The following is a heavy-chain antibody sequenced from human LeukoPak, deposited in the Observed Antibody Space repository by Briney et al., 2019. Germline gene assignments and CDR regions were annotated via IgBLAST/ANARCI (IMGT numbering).Heavy chain of an antibody. CDR1: GFSFNDYY. CDR2: ISGSSSTI. CDR3: ARWSLGGRDFDY. J-gene: IGHJ4*02. V-gene: IGHV3-11*01. D-gene: IGHD1-26*01. Sequence: GGSLRLSCAASGFSFNDYYMSWIRQAPGKGLEWVSYISGSSSTIYYADSLKGRFSISRDNAKNSLYLQMNSLRAEDTAVYYCARWSLGGRDFDYWGQGTLVTVSS.